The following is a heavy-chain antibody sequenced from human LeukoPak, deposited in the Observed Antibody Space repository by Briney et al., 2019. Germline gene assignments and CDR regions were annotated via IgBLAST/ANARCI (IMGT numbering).Heavy chain of an antibody. V-gene: IGHV1-69*04. CDR3: ARGGGGGDIYYSNY. J-gene: IGHJ4*02. Sequence: SVKVSCKASGGTFSSYAISWVRQAPGQGLEWMGRIIPILGIANYAQKFQGRVTITADKSTTTAYMELSSLRSEDTAVYYCARGGGGGDIYYSNYWGQGTLVTVSS. CDR1: GGTFSSYA. D-gene: IGHD2-21*02. CDR2: IIPILGIA.